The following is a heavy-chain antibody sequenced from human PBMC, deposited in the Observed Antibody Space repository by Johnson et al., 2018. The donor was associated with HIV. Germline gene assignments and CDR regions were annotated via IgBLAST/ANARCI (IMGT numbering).Heavy chain of an antibody. V-gene: IGHV3-30*04. D-gene: IGHD3-16*01. CDR2: ISYDGSNT. CDR3: GKGVWGSHSIDAFDI. CDR1: GFTFSNYP. Sequence: QVQLVESGGGVVQTGRSLRLSCAASGFTFSNYPMHWVRQAPGKGLEWVAVISYDGSNTYFADSVKGRFTISKDNSKNTLYLQMNSLRAEDTALYYCGKGVWGSHSIDAFDIWGQGTMVTVSS. J-gene: IGHJ3*02.